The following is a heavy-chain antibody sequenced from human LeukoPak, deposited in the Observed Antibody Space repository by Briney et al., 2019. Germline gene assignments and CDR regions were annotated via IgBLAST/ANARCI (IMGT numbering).Heavy chain of an antibody. CDR3: AKDGRTYYYDSSGYYFDAFDI. D-gene: IGHD3-22*01. V-gene: IGHV3-23*01. CDR2: ISGSGGST. Sequence: PGGSLRLSCAASGFTFSSYAMSWVRQAPGKGLEWVSAISGSGGSTYYADSVKGRFTISRDNSKNTLYLQMNSLRAEDTAVYYCAKDGRTYYYDSSGYYFDAFDIWGQGTMVTVSS. CDR1: GFTFSSYA. J-gene: IGHJ3*02.